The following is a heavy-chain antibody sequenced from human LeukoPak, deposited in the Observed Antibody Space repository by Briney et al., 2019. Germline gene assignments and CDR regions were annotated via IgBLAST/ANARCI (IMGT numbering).Heavy chain of an antibody. CDR2: IYSGGST. Sequence: GGSLRLSCAASGFTVSSNYMSWVRQAPGKGLEWVSVIYSGGSTYYADSVKGRFTISRDNSKNTLSLQMNSLRAEDTAVYYCAGASHYVILTGYPNVDDWGQGTLVTVSS. CDR1: GFTVSSNY. J-gene: IGHJ4*02. D-gene: IGHD3-9*01. CDR3: AGASHYVILTGYPNVDD. V-gene: IGHV3-66*02.